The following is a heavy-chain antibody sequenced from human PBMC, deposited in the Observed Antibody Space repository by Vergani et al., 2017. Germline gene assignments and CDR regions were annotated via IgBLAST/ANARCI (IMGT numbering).Heavy chain of an antibody. Sequence: QVQLVESEGGVVQTGRSLTLSCVSSGFTFSSHGMHLVRQAPGKGLEWVAVIWYDGRNKYYGDSVKGRFTISRDNSKNTLYLQMNSLRVEDTAVYYCARWGNEKRIDSWGQGTLVTVAS. CDR2: IWYDGRNK. J-gene: IGHJ5*01. D-gene: IGHD1-1*01. CDR3: ARWGNEKRIDS. CDR1: GFTFSSHG. V-gene: IGHV3-33*01.